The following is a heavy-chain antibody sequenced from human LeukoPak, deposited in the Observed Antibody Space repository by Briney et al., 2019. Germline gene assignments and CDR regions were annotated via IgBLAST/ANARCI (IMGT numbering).Heavy chain of an antibody. V-gene: IGHV6-1*01. J-gene: IGHJ4*02. Sequence: SQTLSLTCAISGDSVSSNSAAWNWIRQSPSRGLEWLGRTYYRSKWYNDYAVSVKSRITINPDTSKNQFSLQLNSVTPEDTAVYYCAREERETIWSGYFIDYWGQGTLVTVSS. D-gene: IGHD3-3*01. CDR2: TYYRSKWYN. CDR3: AREERETIWSGYFIDY. CDR1: GDSVSSNSAA.